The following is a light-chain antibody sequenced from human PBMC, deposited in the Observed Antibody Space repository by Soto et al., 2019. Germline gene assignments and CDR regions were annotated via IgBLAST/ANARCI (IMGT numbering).Light chain of an antibody. Sequence: QSVLTQPASVSGSPGQSITISCTGTSSDVGGYNYVSWYQQHPGKAPKLMIYEVSNRPSGVSNRFSGSKSGNTASLTISGLQAEDEADYYCSSYTSSSIDYVFGTGTMVTFL. CDR1: SSDVGGYNY. CDR2: EVS. J-gene: IGLJ1*01. V-gene: IGLV2-14*01. CDR3: SSYTSSSIDYV.